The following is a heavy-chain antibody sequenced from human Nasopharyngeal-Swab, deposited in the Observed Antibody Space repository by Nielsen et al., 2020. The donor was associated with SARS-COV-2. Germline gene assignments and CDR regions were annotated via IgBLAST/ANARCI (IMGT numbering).Heavy chain of an antibody. J-gene: IGHJ4*02. D-gene: IGHD6-13*01. CDR2: INAGNGNT. V-gene: IGHV1-3*01. CDR1: GYTFTSYA. Sequence: ASVKVSCKASGYTFTSYAMHWVRQAPGQRLEWMGWINAGNGNTKYSQKFQGRVTITRDTSASTAYMELSSLGSEDTAVYYCAFRWWRSSWYGDYWGQGTLVTVSS. CDR3: AFRWWRSSWYGDY.